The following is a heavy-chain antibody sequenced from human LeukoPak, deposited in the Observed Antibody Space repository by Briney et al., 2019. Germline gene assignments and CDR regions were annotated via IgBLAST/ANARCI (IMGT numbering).Heavy chain of an antibody. V-gene: IGHV3-23*01. CDR1: DFSFITYG. CDR2: ISGGGDAT. CDR3: ARDGSMIRGPLAVYCFDF. J-gene: IGHJ4*02. D-gene: IGHD3-10*01. Sequence: WGSLRLSCAASDFSFITYGVSWVRQAPGKGLEWVSTISGGGDATYYADSVKGRFTISRDQSKNTLYFEMNSLRAQDTAVYYCARDGSMIRGPLAVYCFDFWGQGTLVTVSS.